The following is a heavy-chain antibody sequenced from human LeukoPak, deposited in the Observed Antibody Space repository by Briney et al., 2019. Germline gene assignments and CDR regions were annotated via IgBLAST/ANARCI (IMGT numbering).Heavy chain of an antibody. J-gene: IGHJ4*02. CDR3: ARRYYDYVWGSYRYSYYFDY. Sequence: PSETLSLTCTVSGGSISSYYWSWIRQPPGKGLEWIGYIYYSGSTNYNPSLKTRVTISVDTSKNQFSLKLSSVTAADTAVYYCARRYYDYVWGSYRYSYYFDYWGQGTLVTVSS. CDR1: GGSISSYY. CDR2: IYYSGST. V-gene: IGHV4-59*12. D-gene: IGHD3-16*02.